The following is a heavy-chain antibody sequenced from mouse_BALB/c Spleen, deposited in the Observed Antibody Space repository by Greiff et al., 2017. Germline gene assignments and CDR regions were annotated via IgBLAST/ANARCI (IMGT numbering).Heavy chain of an antibody. CDR2: INPSTGYT. J-gene: IGHJ4*01. CDR3: ARNRAMDY. CDR1: GYTFTSYW. V-gene: IGHV1-7*01. Sequence: VQGVESGAELAKPGASVKMSCKASGYTFTSYWMHWVKQRPGQGLEWIGYINPSTGYTEYNQKFKDKATLTADKSSSTAYMQLSSLTSEDSAVYYCARNRAMDYWGQGTSVTVSS.